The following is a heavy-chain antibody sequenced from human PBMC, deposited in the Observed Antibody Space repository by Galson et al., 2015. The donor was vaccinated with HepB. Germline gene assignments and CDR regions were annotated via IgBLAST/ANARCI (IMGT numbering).Heavy chain of an antibody. CDR2: IKQDGSEK. D-gene: IGHD6-19*01. CDR1: GFTFSSYW. Sequence: SLRLSCAASGFTFSSYWMSWVRQAPGKGLEWVANIKQDGSEKYYVDSVKGRFTISRDNAKNSLYLQMNSLRAEDTAVYYCARDGRAVAGTGRYGMDVWGQGTTVTVSS. CDR3: ARDGRAVAGTGRYGMDV. V-gene: IGHV3-7*03. J-gene: IGHJ6*02.